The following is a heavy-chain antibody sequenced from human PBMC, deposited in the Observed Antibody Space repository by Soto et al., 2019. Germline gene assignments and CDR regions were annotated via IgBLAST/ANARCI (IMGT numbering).Heavy chain of an antibody. CDR1: GGSISSGGYY. CDR3: ARGCWYGDYYYGMDV. CDR2: IYYSGST. Sequence: PSETLSLTCTVSGGSISSGGYYWSWIRQHPGKGLEWIGYIYYSGSTYYNPSLKSRVTISVDTSKNQFSLKLSSVTAADTAVYYCARGCWYGDYYYGMDVWGQGTTVTVSS. V-gene: IGHV4-31*03. J-gene: IGHJ6*02. D-gene: IGHD6-13*01.